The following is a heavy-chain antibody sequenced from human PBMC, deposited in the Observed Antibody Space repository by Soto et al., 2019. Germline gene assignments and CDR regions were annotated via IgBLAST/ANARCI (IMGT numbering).Heavy chain of an antibody. Sequence: GGSLRLSCTASGFTFGDYGMSWFRQAPGKGLEWVAYIRSKRNGGTTEHAASVKGRFTISRDDSKSIAYLQMNSLKTEDKAVYYCARGTGAAVAADYWGQGTLVTVSS. J-gene: IGHJ4*02. CDR1: GFTFGDYG. CDR2: IRSKRNGGTT. V-gene: IGHV3-49*03. CDR3: ARGTGAAVAADY. D-gene: IGHD6-19*01.